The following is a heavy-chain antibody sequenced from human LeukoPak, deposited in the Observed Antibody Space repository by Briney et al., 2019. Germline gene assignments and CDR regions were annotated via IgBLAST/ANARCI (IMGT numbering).Heavy chain of an antibody. CDR2: ISGSGGST. J-gene: IGHJ4*02. CDR3: VRDLWELPY. D-gene: IGHD1-26*01. Sequence: PGGSLRLSCAASGFTFSSYAMSWVHQAPGKGLEWVSSISGSGGSTSYADSVKGQFTISRDNSKNTLYLQMHSLRAEDTAVYYCVRDLWELPYWGQGILVTVSS. V-gene: IGHV3-23*01. CDR1: GFTFSSYA.